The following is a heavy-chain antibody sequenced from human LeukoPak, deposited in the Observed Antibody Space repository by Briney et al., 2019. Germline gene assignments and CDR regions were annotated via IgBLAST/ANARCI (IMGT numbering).Heavy chain of an antibody. CDR2: IYYSGST. CDR3: ARVTGYMVEDYFDS. V-gene: IGHV4-59*01. D-gene: IGHD6-13*01. Sequence: PSETLSLTCTVSGGSISSYYWSWIRQPPGKGLEWIGYIYYSGSTNYNPSLKSRVTISVDTSKNQFSLRLRSVTAADTAVYYCARVTGYMVEDYFDSWGQGTLVTVSS. CDR1: GGSISSYY. J-gene: IGHJ4*02.